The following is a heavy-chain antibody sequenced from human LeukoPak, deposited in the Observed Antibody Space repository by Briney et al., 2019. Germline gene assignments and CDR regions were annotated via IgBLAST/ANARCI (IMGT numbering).Heavy chain of an antibody. CDR1: GFTVSSNH. V-gene: IGHV3-66*04. J-gene: IGHJ6*02. CDR3: ASHSGYQYYYGMNV. CDR2: IYSSGTT. D-gene: IGHD1-26*01. Sequence: PGGSLRLSCAASGFTVSSNHMGWVRQAPGKGLDWVSLIYSSGTTHYSDSVKGRFTISRDNSKNTLYLQMSGLRAEDMAVYYCASHSGYQYYYGMNVWGQGTTVTVSS.